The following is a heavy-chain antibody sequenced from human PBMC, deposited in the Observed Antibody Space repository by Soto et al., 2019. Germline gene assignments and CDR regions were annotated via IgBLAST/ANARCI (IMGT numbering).Heavy chain of an antibody. CDR3: ARYNWHFGDDFDP. D-gene: IGHD1-1*01. CDR2: ISDAGGTI. V-gene: IGHV3-11*01. J-gene: IGHJ5*02. CDR1: GLAFNDDY. Sequence: QVLLVESGGGLVKPGGSLRLSCDASGLAFNDDYMTWIRQAPGKGLEWVSYISDAGGTIYYADSVKGRFTISRDNARKSLHLQMDNLRVEDTAVYYCARYNWHFGDDFDPWGQGTLVTVSS.